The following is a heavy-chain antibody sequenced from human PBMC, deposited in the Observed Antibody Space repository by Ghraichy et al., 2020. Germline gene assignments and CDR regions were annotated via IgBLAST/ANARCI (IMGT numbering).Heavy chain of an antibody. Sequence: LSLTCAASAFTITNYAMSWVRQAPGKGLEWASSISVGDDSTFYADSVKGRFTISRDNSKNTLYLQMNSLRAEDTAVYYCARDRGRSMRSNHDYWGQGTLVTVSS. CDR2: ISVGDDST. V-gene: IGHV3-23*01. D-gene: IGHD1-14*01. CDR1: AFTITNYA. CDR3: ARDRGRSMRSNHDY. J-gene: IGHJ4*02.